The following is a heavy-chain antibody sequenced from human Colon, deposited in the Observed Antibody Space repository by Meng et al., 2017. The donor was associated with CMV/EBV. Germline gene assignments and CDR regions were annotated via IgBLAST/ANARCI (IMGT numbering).Heavy chain of an antibody. V-gene: IGHV3-23*01. CDR3: AKSPIWVAVAGVLHY. Sequence: GESLKISCAASGFTFDDYGMSWVRQAPGKGLEWVSAISSSDGRTSYADSVRGRFTISRDNSKNTLYLQMNSLRAEDTAVYYCAKSPIWVAVAGVLHYWGQGTQVTVSS. CDR1: GFTFDDYG. D-gene: IGHD6-19*01. CDR2: ISSSDGRT. J-gene: IGHJ4*02.